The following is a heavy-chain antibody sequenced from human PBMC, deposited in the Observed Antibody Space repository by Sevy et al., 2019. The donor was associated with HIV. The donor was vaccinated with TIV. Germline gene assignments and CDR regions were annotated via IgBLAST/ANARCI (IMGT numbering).Heavy chain of an antibody. CDR3: ARDGRPFDI. Sequence: SETLSLTCTVSGGSISSGGYYWSWIRQHPGKGLEWIGYIYYSGSTYYKPSLKSRVTISVETSKNQFSLKLTSVTATETAVDYCARDGRPFDIWGQGTMVTVSS. CDR1: GGSISSGGYY. J-gene: IGHJ3*02. CDR2: IYYSGST. V-gene: IGHV4-31*03.